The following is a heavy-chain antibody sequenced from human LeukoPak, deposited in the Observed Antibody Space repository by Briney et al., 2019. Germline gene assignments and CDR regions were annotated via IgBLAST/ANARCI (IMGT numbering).Heavy chain of an antibody. D-gene: IGHD2-8*01. Sequence: PGGSLRLSCAASGFTFSSYAMSWVRQAPGKGLEWVSAISGSGGSTYYADSVKGRFTISRDNSKDTLYLQINSLKAEDTAVYHCARVSVSPMVRAFDIWGQGTMVTVSS. CDR1: GFTFSSYA. V-gene: IGHV3-23*01. CDR2: ISGSGGST. J-gene: IGHJ3*02. CDR3: ARVSVSPMVRAFDI.